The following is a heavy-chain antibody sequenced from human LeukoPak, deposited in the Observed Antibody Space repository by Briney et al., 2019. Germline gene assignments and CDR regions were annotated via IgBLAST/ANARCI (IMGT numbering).Heavy chain of an antibody. D-gene: IGHD6-13*01. CDR1: GGSISSGSYY. CDR3: ARQPIAAAGKGDEKYYFDY. Sequence: PSETLSLTCTVSGGSISSGSYYWIWSRQPAGKGLEWIGRIYTSGSTNYNPSLKSRVTISVDTSKNQFSLKLSSVTAADTAVYYCARQPIAAAGKGDEKYYFDYWGQGTLVTVSS. V-gene: IGHV4-61*02. CDR2: IYTSGST. J-gene: IGHJ4*02.